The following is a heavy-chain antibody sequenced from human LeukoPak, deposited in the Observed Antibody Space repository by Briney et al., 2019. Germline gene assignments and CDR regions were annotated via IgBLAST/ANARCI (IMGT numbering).Heavy chain of an antibody. CDR1: GFTFSNYW. J-gene: IGHJ4*02. CDR3: AREGFCSSASCYNDY. D-gene: IGHD2-2*02. V-gene: IGHV3-7*01. CDR2: IKQDGSEK. Sequence: GGSLRLSCAASGFTFSNYWMSWVRQAPGKGLEWVANIKQDGSEKYYVDSVKGRFTISRDNAKNSLYLQMSSLRAEDTAVYYCAREGFCSSASCYNDYWGQGTLVTVSS.